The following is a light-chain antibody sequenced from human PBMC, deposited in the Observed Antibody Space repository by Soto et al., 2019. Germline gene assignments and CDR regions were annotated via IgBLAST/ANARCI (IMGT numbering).Light chain of an antibody. CDR1: QSVSSN. CDR2: GAS. V-gene: IGKV3-15*01. Sequence: EIVMTQSPATLSVSPGERATLSCRASQSVSSNLAWYQQKPGQAPRLLIYGASIRATGIPARFSGSGTWTEFTLTISSLKSEDFAVYYCQQYNTWPPITFGQGTRLEI. J-gene: IGKJ5*01. CDR3: QQYNTWPPIT.